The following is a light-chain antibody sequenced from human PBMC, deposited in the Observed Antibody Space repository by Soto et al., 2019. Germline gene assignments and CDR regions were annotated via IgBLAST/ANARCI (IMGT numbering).Light chain of an antibody. Sequence: QSALTEPASVSGSPGQSITISCTGTYNDIGSYNLVSWYQQHPGKAPKLIIYEGSKRPSGISFHFSGSKSGNTASLTISGLQAEDEADYYCCSYAGSYTFLVVFGGGTKLTVL. CDR2: EGS. J-gene: IGLJ2*01. V-gene: IGLV2-23*01. CDR1: YNDIGSYNL. CDR3: CSYAGSYTFLVV.